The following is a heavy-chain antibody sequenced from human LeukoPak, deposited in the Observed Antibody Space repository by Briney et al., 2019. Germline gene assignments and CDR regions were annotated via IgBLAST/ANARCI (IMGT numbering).Heavy chain of an antibody. CDR3: ARDPLDLAWFDP. Sequence: GASVKVSCKASGYTFTSYYMHWVRQAPGQGLEWMGIINPSGGSTSYAQKFQGRVTMTRDTSTSTAYMELRSLRSDDTAVYYCARDPLDLAWFDPWGQGTLVTVSS. CDR1: GYTFTSYY. CDR2: INPSGGST. D-gene: IGHD5/OR15-5a*01. V-gene: IGHV1-46*01. J-gene: IGHJ5*02.